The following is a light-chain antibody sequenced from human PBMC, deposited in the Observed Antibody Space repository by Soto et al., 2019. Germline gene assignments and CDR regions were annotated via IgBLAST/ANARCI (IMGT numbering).Light chain of an antibody. CDR1: QSIGTY. V-gene: IGKV3-11*01. CDR2: DAS. Sequence: EIVLTQSPATLSLSPGDRATLSCRASQSIGTYLAWYQQKPGQAPSRLIYDASNRATGIPARCSGSGSGTDFTLTIISLEPEDVAVYFCQHRSNSPPTWTFGQGTKVEIK. CDR3: QHRSNSPPTWT. J-gene: IGKJ1*01.